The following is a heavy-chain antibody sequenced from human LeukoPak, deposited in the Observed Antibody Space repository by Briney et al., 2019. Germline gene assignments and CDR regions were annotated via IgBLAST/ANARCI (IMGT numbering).Heavy chain of an antibody. CDR1: GFTFSQYW. J-gene: IGHJ4*02. Sequence: GGSLRLSCAASGFTFSQYWMTWVRQAPGKGLEWVANIKQDGSEQYYVDSVKGRFTISRDNAKNSLYLQMNSLRVEDTAVYYCARDRCSSTSCFYDYWGQGTLVTVSS. V-gene: IGHV3-7*01. CDR3: ARDRCSSTSCFYDY. D-gene: IGHD2-2*01. CDR2: IKQDGSEQ.